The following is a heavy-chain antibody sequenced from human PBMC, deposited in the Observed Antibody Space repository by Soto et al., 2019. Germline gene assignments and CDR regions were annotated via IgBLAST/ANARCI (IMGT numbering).Heavy chain of an antibody. CDR1: SSSINSRYY. CDR2: IYHSGST. D-gene: IGHD5-12*01. CDR3: ARNTRGRNFDY. V-gene: IGHV4-38-2*02. Sequence: PSETLSLTCTVSSSSINSRYYWGWIRQTPGKGLEWIASIYHSGSTHYNPSLKSRATISVDTSNNQFSLRLSSATAADTAVYYCARNTRGRNFDYWGQRTHVSVSS. J-gene: IGHJ4*02.